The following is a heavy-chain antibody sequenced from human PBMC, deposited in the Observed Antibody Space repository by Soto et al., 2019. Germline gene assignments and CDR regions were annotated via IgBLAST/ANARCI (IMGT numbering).Heavy chain of an antibody. CDR2: IYYSGST. CDR1: GGSISSGGYY. Sequence: TLSLTCTVSGGSISSGGYYWSWIRQHPGKGLEWIGYIYYSGSTYYNPSLKSRVTISVDTSKNQFSLKLSSVTAADTAVYYCAREVIADAFDIWGQGTMVTVSS. D-gene: IGHD2-21*01. V-gene: IGHV4-31*03. J-gene: IGHJ3*02. CDR3: AREVIADAFDI.